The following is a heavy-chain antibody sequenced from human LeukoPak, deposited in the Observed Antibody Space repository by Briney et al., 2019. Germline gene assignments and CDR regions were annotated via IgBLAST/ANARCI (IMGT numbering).Heavy chain of an antibody. J-gene: IGHJ6*02. V-gene: IGHV3-9*01. CDR1: GFTFDNYA. CDR2: ISWNSGRI. D-gene: IGHD3-3*01. Sequence: GRSLRLSCAASGFTFDNYAMHWVRQAPGNGLEWVSGISWNSGRIDYADSVKGRFTISRDNAKNSLYLQMNSLRPEDTALYYCTKGPNSSPLDFGMDVWGQGTTVTVSS. CDR3: TKGPNSSPLDFGMDV.